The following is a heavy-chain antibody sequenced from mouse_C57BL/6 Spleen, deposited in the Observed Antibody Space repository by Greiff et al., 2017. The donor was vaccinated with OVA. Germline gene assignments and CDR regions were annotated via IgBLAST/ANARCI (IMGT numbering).Heavy chain of an antibody. Sequence: QVQLKESGPELVKPGASVKISCKASGYAFSSSWMNWVKQRPGKGLEWIGRIYPGDGDTNYNGKFKGKATLTADKSSSTAYMQLSSLTSEDSAVYFCARGGYYFDYWGQGTTLTVSS. CDR3: ARGGYYFDY. J-gene: IGHJ2*01. CDR2: IYPGDGDT. V-gene: IGHV1-82*01. CDR1: GYAFSSSW.